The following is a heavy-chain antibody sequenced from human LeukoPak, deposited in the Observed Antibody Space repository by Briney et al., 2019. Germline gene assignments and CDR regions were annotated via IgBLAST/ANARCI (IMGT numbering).Heavy chain of an antibody. Sequence: ASVKVSCKASGYTFSIYGVTWVRQAPGQGLEWMGWISAYNGNTNSAQKLQGRVTMTTDTSTSTAYMELRSLRSDDTAVYYCARGVTVTRDFDYWGQGTLVTVSS. CDR1: GYTFSIYG. CDR3: ARGVTVTRDFDY. CDR2: ISAYNGNT. D-gene: IGHD4-17*01. V-gene: IGHV1-18*01. J-gene: IGHJ4*02.